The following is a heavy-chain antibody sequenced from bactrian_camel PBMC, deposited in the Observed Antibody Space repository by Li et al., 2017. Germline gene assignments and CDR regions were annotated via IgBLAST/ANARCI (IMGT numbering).Heavy chain of an antibody. V-gene: IGHV3S63*01. Sequence: HVQLVESGGGSVQAGGSLRLSCAASGYSYKSSYMGWYRQAPGNEREGVARIDSGSGSTYYADFVKGRFIISPDSVKNTVYLQMNSLDPEDTAMYYCAAKGGQCAGWDFDYWGQGTQVTVS. CDR1: GYSYKSSY. D-gene: IGHD5*01. CDR3: AAKGGQCAGWDFDY. J-gene: IGHJ6*01. CDR2: IDSGSGST.